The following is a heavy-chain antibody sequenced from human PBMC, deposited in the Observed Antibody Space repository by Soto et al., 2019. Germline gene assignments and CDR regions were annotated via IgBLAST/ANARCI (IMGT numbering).Heavy chain of an antibody. J-gene: IGHJ3*01. V-gene: IGHV4-59*01. Sequence: QVQLQESGPGLVKPSETLSLTCTVSGDSISTYYWSWIRQPPGKGLESIGYIYYSGRTNYNPSLKSRVTISLDTSKNQFSLRLSSVTAADTAVYYCARYGFGELLPYDWGQGTMVTVSS. D-gene: IGHD3-10*01. CDR1: GDSISTYY. CDR2: IYYSGRT. CDR3: ARYGFGELLPYD.